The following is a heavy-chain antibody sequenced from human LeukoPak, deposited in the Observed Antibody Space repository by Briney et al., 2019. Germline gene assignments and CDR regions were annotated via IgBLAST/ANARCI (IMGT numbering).Heavy chain of an antibody. CDR3: ARGGYSYVFDY. J-gene: IGHJ4*02. CDR1: GGSFSGYY. D-gene: IGHD5-18*01. CDR2: IYYSGST. Sequence: SETLSLTCAVYGGSFSGYYWSWIRQPPGKGLEWIGYIYYSGSTNYNPSLKSRVTISVDTSENQFSLKLSSVTAADTAVYYCARGGYSYVFDYWGQGTLVTVSS. V-gene: IGHV4-59*01.